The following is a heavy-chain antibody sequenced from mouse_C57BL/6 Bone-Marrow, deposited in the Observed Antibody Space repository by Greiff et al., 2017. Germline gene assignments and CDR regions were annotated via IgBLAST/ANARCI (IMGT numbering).Heavy chain of an antibody. Sequence: VQLQQSGPVLVKPGASVKMSCKASGYTFTDYYMNWVKQSPGKSLEWIGVINPYNGGTSYNQKFKGKATLTVDKSSSTAYMELNSLTSEDSAVYYCARKVVGYFDYWGQGTTLTVSS. CDR2: INPYNGGT. CDR3: ARKVVGYFDY. CDR1: GYTFTDYY. J-gene: IGHJ2*01. V-gene: IGHV1-19*01. D-gene: IGHD1-1*01.